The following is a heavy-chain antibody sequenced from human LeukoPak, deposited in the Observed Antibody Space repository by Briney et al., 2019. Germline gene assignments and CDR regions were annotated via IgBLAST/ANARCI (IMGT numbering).Heavy chain of an antibody. CDR1: GFTLCSSE. CDR3: ARGYCYGYHFDY. J-gene: IGHJ4*02. Sequence: GGSLRLSCVAPGFTLCSSEMKCGRQAPGKGLEWVSYISGSSSTIFYADSVKGRFTISRDNAKNSLYLQMNSLRVEGTAVYYCARGYCYGYHFDYWGQGTLVTVSS. V-gene: IGHV3-48*03. D-gene: IGHD5-18*01. CDR2: ISGSSSTI.